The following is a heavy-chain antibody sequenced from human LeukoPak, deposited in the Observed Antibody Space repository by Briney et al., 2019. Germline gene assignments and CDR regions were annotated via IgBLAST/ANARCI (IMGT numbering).Heavy chain of an antibody. Sequence: SVKVACKASGGTFSSYAISWVRQAPGQGLEWMGGIIPIFGTANYAQKFQGRVTITTDESTSTAYMQLSSLRSEDTAVYYCARGGSSSFHLFDYWGQGTLVTVSS. CDR2: IIPIFGTA. CDR3: ARGGSSSFHLFDY. J-gene: IGHJ4*02. D-gene: IGHD6-6*01. CDR1: GGTFSSYA. V-gene: IGHV1-69*05.